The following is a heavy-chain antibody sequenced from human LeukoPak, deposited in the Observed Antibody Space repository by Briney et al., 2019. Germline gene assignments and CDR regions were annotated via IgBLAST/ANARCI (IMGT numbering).Heavy chain of an antibody. CDR2: IKNSGGST. V-gene: IGHV3-23*01. J-gene: IGHJ4*02. CDR3: AKEGYYGPGSYPYYFDF. CDR1: GFTFRDYA. Sequence: GGSLRLSCAASGFTFRDYAMSWVRQAPGKGLEWVSGIKNSGGSTFYADSVQGRFTISRDNSKNTLYLQMISLRADDAAVYYCAKEGYYGPGSYPYYFDFWGQGTLVTVSS. D-gene: IGHD3-10*01.